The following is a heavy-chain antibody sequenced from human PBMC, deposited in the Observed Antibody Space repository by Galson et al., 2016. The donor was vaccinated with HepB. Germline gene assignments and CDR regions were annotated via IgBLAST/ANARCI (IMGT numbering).Heavy chain of an antibody. Sequence: SLRLSCAASGFTVSSNYMSWVRQAPGKGLEWVSVIYGGGSTYYADSVKGRFTISRDNPKNTLYLQMNSLRAEDTAVYYCARHQKKSDCSSSSCYYYYMDVWGKGTTVPVSS. J-gene: IGHJ6*03. CDR2: IYGGGST. CDR1: GFTVSSNY. CDR3: ARHQKKSDCSSSSCYYYYMDV. V-gene: IGHV3-53*01. D-gene: IGHD2-2*01.